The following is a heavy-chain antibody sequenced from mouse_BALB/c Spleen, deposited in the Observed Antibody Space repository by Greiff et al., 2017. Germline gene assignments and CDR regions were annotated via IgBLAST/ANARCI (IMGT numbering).Heavy chain of an antibody. J-gene: IGHJ4*01. CDR1: GYTFTSYW. CDR2: IYPGSGST. V-gene: IGHV1S22*01. CDR3: TRSGYGNYLYAMDY. Sequence: LQQPGSELVRPGASVKLSCKASGYTFTSYWMHWVKQRHGQGLEWIGNIYPGSGSTNYDEKFKSKGTLTVDTSSSTAYMHLSSLTSEDSAVYYCTRSGYGNYLYAMDYWGQGTSVTVSS. D-gene: IGHD2-10*02.